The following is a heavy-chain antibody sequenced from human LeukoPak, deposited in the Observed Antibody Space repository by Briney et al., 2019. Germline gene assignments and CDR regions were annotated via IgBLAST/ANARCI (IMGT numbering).Heavy chain of an antibody. D-gene: IGHD3-22*01. CDR3: ARHEYYDSSGYSHPFDY. CDR2: IYYSGST. J-gene: IGHJ4*02. Sequence: SETLSLTCTVSGGSISSSSYYWGWIRQPPGKGLEWIGSIYYSGSTYYNPSLKSRVTISVDTSKNQFSLKLSSVPAADTAVYYCARHEYYDSSGYSHPFDYWGQGTLVTVSS. V-gene: IGHV4-39*01. CDR1: GGSISSSSYY.